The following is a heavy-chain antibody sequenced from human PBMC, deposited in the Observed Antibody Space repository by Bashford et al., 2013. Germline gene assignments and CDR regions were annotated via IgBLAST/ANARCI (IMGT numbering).Heavy chain of an antibody. D-gene: IGHD2-2*02. CDR2: IIPIFGTA. V-gene: IGHV1-69*13. CDR3: ARALFPIVVVPAAIFGVAGAFDI. CDR1: GGTFSSYA. Sequence: SVKVSCKASGGTFSSYAISWVRQAPGQGLEWMGGIIPIFGTANYAQKFQGRVTITADESTSTAYMELRSLRSDDTAVYYCARALFPIVVVPAAIFGVAGAFDIWGQGTMVTVSS. J-gene: IGHJ3*02.